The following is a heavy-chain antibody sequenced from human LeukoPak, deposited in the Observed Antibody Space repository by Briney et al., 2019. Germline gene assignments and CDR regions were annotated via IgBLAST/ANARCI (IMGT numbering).Heavy chain of an antibody. J-gene: IGHJ3*02. CDR2: YYNSGST. CDR1: GYSISSGYY. Sequence: SETLSLTCTVSGYSISSGYYWGWIRQPPGKGLEWIGTYYNSGSTNYNPSLKSRATISVDTSKNQFSLKLSSVTAADTAVYYCVGAKQWLSFDIWDQGTMVSVSS. V-gene: IGHV4-38-2*02. D-gene: IGHD3-22*01. CDR3: VGAKQWLSFDI.